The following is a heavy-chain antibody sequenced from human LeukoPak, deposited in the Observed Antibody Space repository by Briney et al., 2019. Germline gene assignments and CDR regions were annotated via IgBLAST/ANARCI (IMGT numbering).Heavy chain of an antibody. J-gene: IGHJ4*02. CDR2: ISSDGSST. Sequence: PGGSLRPSCAASGFTFSSYWMHWVRQAPGRGLVWVSRISSDGSSTIYADSVKGRFTISRDNAKNTLYLQMNSLRAEDTAVYYCARDWGGYGPTSHDYWGQGTLVTVSS. CDR1: GFTFSSYW. V-gene: IGHV3-74*01. D-gene: IGHD3-16*01. CDR3: ARDWGGYGPTSHDY.